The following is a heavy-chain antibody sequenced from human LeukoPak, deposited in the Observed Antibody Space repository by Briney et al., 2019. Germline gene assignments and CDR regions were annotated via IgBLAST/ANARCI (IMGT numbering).Heavy chain of an antibody. CDR1: GGSISSYY. CDR3: ARDRNGVVSGGNWFDP. V-gene: IGHV4-59*01. Sequence: PSETLSLTCTVSGGSISSYYWSWIRQPPGKGLEWIGYIYYSVSTNYNPSLKSRVTILVDTSKNQFSLKLSSVTAADTAVYYCARDRNGVVSGGNWFDPWGQGTLVTVSS. CDR2: IYYSVST. J-gene: IGHJ5*02. D-gene: IGHD3-3*01.